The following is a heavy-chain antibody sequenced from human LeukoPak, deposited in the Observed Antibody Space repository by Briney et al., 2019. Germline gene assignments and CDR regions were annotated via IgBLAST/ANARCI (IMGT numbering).Heavy chain of an antibody. CDR1: GASIRSSSFY. V-gene: IGHV4-39*01. Sequence: SETLSLTCTVTGASIRSSSFYLGWVRQSPGKGLEWIGSVFFSGNTYYNSSLKGRVSVAVDTSKNHFSLALTFVTAADTAVYYCSNLRRYWGQGKLVTVSS. CDR2: VFFSGNT. CDR3: SNLRRY. J-gene: IGHJ4*02.